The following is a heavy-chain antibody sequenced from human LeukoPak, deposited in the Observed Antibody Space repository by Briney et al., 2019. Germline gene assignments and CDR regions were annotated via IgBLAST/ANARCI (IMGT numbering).Heavy chain of an antibody. CDR1: YTFXGYY. D-gene: IGHD6-19*01. J-gene: IGHJ4*02. Sequence: YTFXGYYMHWVRQAPGQGLEWMGWINPNSGGTNYAQKFQGRVTMTRDTSISTAYMELSRLRSDDTAVYYCAKXDGXDRWLVSDFDYWGQGTLVTVSS. CDR2: INPNSGGT. V-gene: IGHV1-2*02. CDR3: AKXDGXDRWLVSDFDY.